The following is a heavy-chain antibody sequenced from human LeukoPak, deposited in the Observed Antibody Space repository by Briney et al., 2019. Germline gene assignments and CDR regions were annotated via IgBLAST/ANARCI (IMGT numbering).Heavy chain of an antibody. CDR1: GFTFSSYE. J-gene: IGHJ5*02. D-gene: IGHD3-16*01. V-gene: IGHV3-48*03. CDR2: ISSSGSTI. CDR3: AREAVMITFGGVSPWFDP. Sequence: GGSLRLSCAASGFTFSSYEMNWVRQAPGKGLEWVSYISSSGSTIYYADSVKGRFTISRDNAKNTLYLQMNSLRAEDTAVYYCAREAVMITFGGVSPWFDPWGQGTLVTVSS.